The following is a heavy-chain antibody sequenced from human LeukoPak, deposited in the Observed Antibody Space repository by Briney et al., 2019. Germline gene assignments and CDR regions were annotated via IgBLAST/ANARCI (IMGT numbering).Heavy chain of an antibody. D-gene: IGHD2-8*02. CDR3: GSEAFCAGGRCSLHRVAS. CDR1: GYTFTAYY. V-gene: IGHV1-2*02. CDR2: IDARSGDT. Sequence: ASVKVSCRASGYTFTAYYMHWVRQAPGQGLEWMGWIDARSGDTKYAHKFQARVTITRDTSIGTAYMELRSLVSDDTAVYYCGSEAFCAGGRCSLHRVASWGPGTLVTVSS. J-gene: IGHJ4*02.